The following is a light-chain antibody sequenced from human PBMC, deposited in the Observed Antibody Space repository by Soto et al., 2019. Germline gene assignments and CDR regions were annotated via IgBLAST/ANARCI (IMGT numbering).Light chain of an antibody. CDR3: QQHYTPPPT. V-gene: IGKV4-1*01. CDR1: QRVLYSSNNKNY. Sequence: DLVMTQSPDSMAVSLGERATINCKSSQRVLYSSNNKNYVAWYQQKPGQTPKLLIYWASTRKSGVPDRFSGSGSGTDFTLTISSLQAEDVAVYYCQQHYTPPPTFGPGTKVDIK. J-gene: IGKJ3*01. CDR2: WAS.